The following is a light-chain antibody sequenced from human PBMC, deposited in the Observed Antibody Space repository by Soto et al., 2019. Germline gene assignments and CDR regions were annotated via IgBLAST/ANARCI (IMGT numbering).Light chain of an antibody. CDR2: DNN. V-gene: IGLV1-51*01. J-gene: IGLJ1*01. CDR1: SSNIGKNY. CDR3: GTWDSSLSAYV. Sequence: QSVLTQPPSVSAAPGQKVTISGPGASSNIGKNYVSWYQQLPGTAPKRLIYDNNKRPSGIPDRFTGSKSGTSATLGITGLQTGDEADYYCGTWDSSLSAYVFGTGTKVTVL.